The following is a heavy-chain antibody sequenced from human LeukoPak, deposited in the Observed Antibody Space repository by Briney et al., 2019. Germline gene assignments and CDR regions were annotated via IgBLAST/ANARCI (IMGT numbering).Heavy chain of an antibody. CDR2: ISWNSGSI. CDR3: AKGLRYCSSTSCYASYYYYGMDV. V-gene: IGHV3-9*01. J-gene: IGHJ6*02. CDR1: GFIFDDYA. D-gene: IGHD2-2*01. Sequence: GRSLRLSCVASGFIFDDYAIHWVRQAPGKGLEWVSGISWNSGSIGYADSVKGRFTISRDNSKNTLYLQMNSLRAEDTAVYYCAKGLRYCSSTSCYASYYYYGMDVWGQGTTVTVSS.